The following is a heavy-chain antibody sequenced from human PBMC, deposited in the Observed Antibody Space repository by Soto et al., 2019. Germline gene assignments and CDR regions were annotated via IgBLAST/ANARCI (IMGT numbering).Heavy chain of an antibody. D-gene: IGHD4-17*01. J-gene: IGHJ3*02. CDR1: GFTFSSSW. CDR2: IKEDGSEK. CDR3: AKLNDYASSIGI. V-gene: IGHV3-7*01. Sequence: EVQLVESGGGLVQPGGSLRLSCAASGFTFSSSWMNWVRQAPGKGLEWVANIKEDGSEKDYVDSVKGRFTISRDNAKNTLSLQMNSLRAEDTAVYYCAKLNDYASSIGIWGQGTMVTV.